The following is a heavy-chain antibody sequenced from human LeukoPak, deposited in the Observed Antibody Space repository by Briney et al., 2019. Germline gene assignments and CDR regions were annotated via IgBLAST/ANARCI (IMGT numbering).Heavy chain of an antibody. Sequence: GGSLRLSCAASGFTFSSYGIHWVRQAPGKGLEWVTFIQYDGSNKYADSVKGRFTISRDNSKNVLYLQMNSLRAEDTALYYCAKSSSRLDTSSFGYWGQGTLVTVSS. D-gene: IGHD5-18*01. V-gene: IGHV3-30*02. CDR1: GFTFSSYG. CDR3: AKSSSRLDTSSFGY. J-gene: IGHJ4*02. CDR2: IQYDGSNK.